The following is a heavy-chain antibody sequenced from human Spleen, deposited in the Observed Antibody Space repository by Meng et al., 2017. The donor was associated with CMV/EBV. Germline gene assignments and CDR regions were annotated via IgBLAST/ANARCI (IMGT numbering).Heavy chain of an antibody. CDR2: IYSGGST. J-gene: IGHJ2*01. V-gene: IGHV3-53*01. Sequence: ASEFTVSRKYMTWVRQAPGKGLEWVSVIYSGGSTYHADSVKGRFTISRDNSKNTLYLQMNSLRAEDTAVYYCAKVGDGYNYGWHFDLWGRGTLVTVSS. CDR3: AKVGDGYNYGWHFDL. D-gene: IGHD5-24*01. CDR1: EFTVSRKY.